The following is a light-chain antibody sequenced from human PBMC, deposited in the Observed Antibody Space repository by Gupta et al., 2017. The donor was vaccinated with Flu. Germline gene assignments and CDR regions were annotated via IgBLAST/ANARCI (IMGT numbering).Light chain of an antibody. Sequence: QSALTQPASVSASPGQPITITCTGTSSDVGGYDYVSWYQQYPGKAPKLMIYEVSNRPSGVSNRFSGSKSGNTASLTISGLQPEDEADYYCCSYTTRSTYVFGTGTKVTVL. J-gene: IGLJ1*01. CDR2: EVS. V-gene: IGLV2-14*01. CDR3: CSYTTRSTYV. CDR1: SSDVGGYDY.